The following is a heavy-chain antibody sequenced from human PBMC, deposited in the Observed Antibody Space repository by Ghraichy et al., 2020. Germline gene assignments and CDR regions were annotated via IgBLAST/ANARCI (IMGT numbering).Heavy chain of an antibody. D-gene: IGHD4-23*01. J-gene: IGHJ5*02. Sequence: GESLNISCAAFGFTFSSYAMSWVRQAPGKGLEWVSALSGSGGSTYYADSVKGRFTISRDISKNTLYLQMNSLRAEDTAIYYCAKDRYAGGIKPGWFDPWGQGTLVTVSS. CDR1: GFTFSSYA. CDR2: LSGSGGST. V-gene: IGHV3-23*01. CDR3: AKDRYAGGIKPGWFDP.